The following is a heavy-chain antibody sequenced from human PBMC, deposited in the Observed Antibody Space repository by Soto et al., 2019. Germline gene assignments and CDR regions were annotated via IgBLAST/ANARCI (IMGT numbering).Heavy chain of an antibody. Sequence: QVHLVQSGVEVKTPGASVKVSCQASGYTFFTYDISWVRQAPGQGLEWMGWISTYSGDTKYAQKFQGRVTMTTDTSTTTAYLELSSLSSDDTAVYYCARQHGTTTSENWFVPGGQGTLVTVSS. CDR3: ARQHGTTTSENWFVP. J-gene: IGHJ5*02. CDR2: ISTYSGDT. V-gene: IGHV1-18*01. D-gene: IGHD3-3*01. CDR1: GYTFFTYD.